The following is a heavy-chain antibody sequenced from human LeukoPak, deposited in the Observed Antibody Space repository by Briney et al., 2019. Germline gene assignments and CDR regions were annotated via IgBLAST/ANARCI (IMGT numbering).Heavy chain of an antibody. CDR3: ARGLGYSYGYSDY. CDR2: IYYSGST. V-gene: IGHV4-61*01. Sequence: SETLSLTCTVSGGSVSSGSYYWSWIRQPPGKGLEWIGYIYYSGSTNYNPSLKSRVTISVDRSKNQFSLKLSSVTAADTAVYYCARGLGYSYGYSDYWGQGTLVTVSS. CDR1: GGSVSSGSYY. D-gene: IGHD5-18*01. J-gene: IGHJ4*02.